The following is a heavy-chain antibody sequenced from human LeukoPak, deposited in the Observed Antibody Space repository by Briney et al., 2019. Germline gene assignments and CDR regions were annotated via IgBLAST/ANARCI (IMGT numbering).Heavy chain of an antibody. Sequence: SETLSLTCTVSGGSISSYYWSWIRQPPGKGLEWIGYIYYSGSTNYNPSLKGRVTISVDTSKNQFSLKLSSVTAADTAVYYCARVVAGVYYYYGMDVWGQGTTVTVSS. D-gene: IGHD6-19*01. J-gene: IGHJ6*02. CDR2: IYYSGST. CDR3: ARVVAGVYYYYGMDV. V-gene: IGHV4-59*01. CDR1: GGSISSYY.